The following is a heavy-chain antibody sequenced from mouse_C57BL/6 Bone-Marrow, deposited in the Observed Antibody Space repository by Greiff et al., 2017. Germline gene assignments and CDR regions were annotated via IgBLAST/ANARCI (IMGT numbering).Heavy chain of an antibody. CDR3: ARRSYYRNYFDV. CDR1: GYTFTSYW. V-gene: IGHV1-55*01. D-gene: IGHD2-5*01. CDR2: IYPGSGST. J-gene: IGHJ1*03. Sequence: QVQLQQPGAELVKPGASVKMSCKASGYTFTSYWITWVKQRPGQGLEWIGDIYPGSGSTNYNEKFKSKATLTVDTSSSTAYMQLSSLTSEDSAVYYCARRSYYRNYFDVWGTGTTVTVSS.